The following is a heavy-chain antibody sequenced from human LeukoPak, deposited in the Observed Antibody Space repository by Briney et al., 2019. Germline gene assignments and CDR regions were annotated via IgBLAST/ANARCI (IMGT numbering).Heavy chain of an antibody. CDR1: GYTFTSYG. CDR3: ARDGYCSGGSCSDDFDI. CDR2: ISAYNGNT. J-gene: IGHJ3*02. V-gene: IGHV1-18*01. Sequence: ASVKVSCKASGYTFTSYGISWVRQAPGQGLEWMGWISAYNGNTNYAQKLQGRVTMTTDTSTSTTYLELRRLRSDAPAVYYCARDGYCSGGSCSDDFDIWGQGTMVTV. D-gene: IGHD2-15*01.